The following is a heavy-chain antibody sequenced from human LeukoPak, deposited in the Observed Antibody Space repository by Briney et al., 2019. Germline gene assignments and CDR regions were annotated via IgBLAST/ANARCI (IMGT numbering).Heavy chain of an antibody. D-gene: IGHD3-3*01. J-gene: IGHJ6*03. CDR3: GRAITIFDYYYMDV. CDR2: MNPKSGKT. CDR1: GDTFTTYD. Sequence: ASVKVSCKASGDTFTTYDINWVRQAPGQGLEWMGWMNPKSGKTVYAQKFQGRVIMTRDTSKSTAYKELSSLRSEDTAVYYCGRAITIFDYYYMDVWGKGSTVTVSS. V-gene: IGHV1-8*01.